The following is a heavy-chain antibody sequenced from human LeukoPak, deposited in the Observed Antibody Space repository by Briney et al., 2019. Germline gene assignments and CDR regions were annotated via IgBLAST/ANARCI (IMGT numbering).Heavy chain of an antibody. V-gene: IGHV4-59*01. J-gene: IGHJ4*02. Sequence: SETLSLTCTVSGGSLSSYYWSWIRQPPGKRLEWIAYIYYSGRTNYNPSLKSRVTISVDTSKNQFSLKLRSVTAAVTAVYYCAREGIYSNSSFFDCWGQGTPVTVSS. CDR1: GGSLSSYY. CDR2: IYYSGRT. D-gene: IGHD6-6*01. CDR3: AREGIYSNSSFFDC.